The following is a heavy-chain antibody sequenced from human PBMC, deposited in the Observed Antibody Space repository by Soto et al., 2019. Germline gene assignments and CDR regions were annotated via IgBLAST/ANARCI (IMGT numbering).Heavy chain of an antibody. D-gene: IGHD3-10*01. Sequence: QVQLVQSGAEVKKPGASVKVSCKASGYTFTSYGISWVLQAPGQGLEWMGWISAYNGNTNYAQKLQGRVTMTTDTSTSTAYMELRSLRSDDTAVYYCASNYLYYYGSGNTNYYGMDVWGQGTTVTVSS. CDR1: GYTFTSYG. CDR2: ISAYNGNT. V-gene: IGHV1-18*01. CDR3: ASNYLYYYGSGNTNYYGMDV. J-gene: IGHJ6*02.